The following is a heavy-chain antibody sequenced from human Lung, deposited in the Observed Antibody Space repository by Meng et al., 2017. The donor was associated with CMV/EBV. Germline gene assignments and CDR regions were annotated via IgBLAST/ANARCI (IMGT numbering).Heavy chain of an antibody. V-gene: IGHV1-69*05. D-gene: IGHD3-16*01. J-gene: IGHJ4*02. CDR3: ARGPGELYYFDY. CDR1: GGTFSSYA. Sequence: GKASGGTFSSYAISWVRQAPGQGLEWMGGIIPIFGTANYAQKFQGRVTITTDESTSTAYMELSSLRSEDTAVYYCARGPGELYYFDYWGQGTLVTVSS. CDR2: IIPIFGTA.